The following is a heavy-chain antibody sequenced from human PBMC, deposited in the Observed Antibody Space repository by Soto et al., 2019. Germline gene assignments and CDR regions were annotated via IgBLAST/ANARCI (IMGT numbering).Heavy chain of an antibody. CDR3: ARERWITGNFTVYDY. J-gene: IGHJ4*02. CDR1: GFRFGDYG. V-gene: IGHV3-33*01. Sequence: GGSLRLSCAASGFRFGDYGMHWFRQAPGKGLEWVAGVQFDGSKEYYVDSVEGRYTISRDNSKNTLNLQMDSLRGEDTAVYYCARERWITGNFTVYDYWGRGTLGTVS. D-gene: IGHD1-1*01. CDR2: VQFDGSKE.